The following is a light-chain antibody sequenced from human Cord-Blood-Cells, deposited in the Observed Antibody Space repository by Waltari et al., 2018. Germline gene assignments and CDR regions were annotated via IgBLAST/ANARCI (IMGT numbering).Light chain of an antibody. Sequence: SYELTQPPSVSVSPGQTASITCPGDKVGVKYASWYQQNPGQSPVLVTYQDSKRPSGIPERFSGSNSGNTATLTISGTQAMDEADYYCQAWDSSTDYWVFGGGTKLTVL. CDR1: KVGVKY. CDR2: QDS. CDR3: QAWDSSTDYWV. V-gene: IGLV3-1*01. J-gene: IGLJ3*02.